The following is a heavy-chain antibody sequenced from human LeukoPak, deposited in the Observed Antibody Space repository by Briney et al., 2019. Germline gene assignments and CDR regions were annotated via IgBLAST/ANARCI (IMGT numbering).Heavy chain of an antibody. CDR3: AGAYCGGDCCSGVAFDI. J-gene: IGHJ3*02. V-gene: IGHV3-21*01. CDR2: ISSSSSYI. CDR1: GFTFSSYS. D-gene: IGHD2-21*02. Sequence: GSLRLSCAASGFTFSSYSMNWVRQAPGKGLEWVSSISSSSSYIYYADSVKGRFTISRDNAKNSLYLQVNSLRAEDTAVYYCAGAYCGGDCCSGVAFDIWGQGTMVTVSS.